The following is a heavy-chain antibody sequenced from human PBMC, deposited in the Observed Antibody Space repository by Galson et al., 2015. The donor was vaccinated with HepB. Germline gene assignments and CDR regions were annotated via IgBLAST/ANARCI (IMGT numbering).Heavy chain of an antibody. CDR2: IYPGDSDT. J-gene: IGHJ4*02. CDR1: GYSFTGYW. V-gene: IGHV5-51*03. CDR3: ARNGYCSDGACYGFGF. D-gene: IGHD2-15*01. Sequence: QSGAEVKKPGESLKISCETSGYSFTGYWIGRVHQMPGKGLEWMGIIYPGDSDTRYSPSFQGRVTMSIDKSISTAYLHWSSLKASDTAIYYFARNGYCSDGACYGFGFWGQGTLVTVSS.